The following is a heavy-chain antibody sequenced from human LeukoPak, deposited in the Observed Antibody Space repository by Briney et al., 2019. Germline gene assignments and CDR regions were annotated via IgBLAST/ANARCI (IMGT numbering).Heavy chain of an antibody. CDR3: ARGIPLAARGWFDP. D-gene: IGHD6-6*01. V-gene: IGHV4-4*07. Sequence: PSETLSLTCTVSGGSISSYYCSWIRQPAGKGLEWIGRIYTSGSTNYNPSLKSRVTMSVDTSKNQFSLKLSSVTAADTAVYYCARGIPLAARGWFDPWGQGTLVTVSS. J-gene: IGHJ5*02. CDR1: GGSISSYY. CDR2: IYTSGST.